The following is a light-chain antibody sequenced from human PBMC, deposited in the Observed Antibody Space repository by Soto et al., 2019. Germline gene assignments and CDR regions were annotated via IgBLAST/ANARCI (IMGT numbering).Light chain of an antibody. Sequence: QSALTQSPSASGSPGQSVTISCTGTSSDVGGYNYVSWYQHHPGKAPKLMIYEVNKRPSGVPDRFSGSKSGNTASLTVSGLQAEDEADYYCSSYTGSNNFVVFGGGTKVTVL. CDR1: SSDVGGYNY. CDR3: SSYTGSNNFVV. CDR2: EVN. V-gene: IGLV2-8*01. J-gene: IGLJ2*01.